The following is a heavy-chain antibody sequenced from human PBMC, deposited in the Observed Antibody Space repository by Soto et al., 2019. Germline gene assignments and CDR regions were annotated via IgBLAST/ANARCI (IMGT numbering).Heavy chain of an antibody. D-gene: IGHD2-8*01. V-gene: IGHV3-30-3*01. J-gene: IGHJ4*02. CDR1: GFTFSRYA. CDR3: ARSRNGAVPDSINF. Sequence: QVHLVESGGGVVQPGGSLRLSCVASGFTFSRYAMHWVRRAPGQGLEWVAVISRDGSSKYYGDSVKGRFTVSRDNSNNTLYLSMTSLRPDDTAVFYCARSRNGAVPDSINFWGQGTLVTVSS. CDR2: ISRDGSSK.